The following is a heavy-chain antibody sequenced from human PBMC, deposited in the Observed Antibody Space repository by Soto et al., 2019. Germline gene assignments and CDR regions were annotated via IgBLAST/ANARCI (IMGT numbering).Heavy chain of an antibody. CDR2: VKHSGNI. Sequence: QVQLQQWGAGLLEPSETLSLTCAVYGGSFSGYYWGWFRQPPGKGLEWIGEVKHSGNINYNPSLKTRLTVSVDTSKNQFSLKLSSMTAADTAMYYYARGSHFDFSSGYADSFDVWGQGTMVTVSS. D-gene: IGHD3-3*01. CDR3: ARGSHFDFSSGYADSFDV. CDR1: GGSFSGYY. J-gene: IGHJ3*01. V-gene: IGHV4-34*01.